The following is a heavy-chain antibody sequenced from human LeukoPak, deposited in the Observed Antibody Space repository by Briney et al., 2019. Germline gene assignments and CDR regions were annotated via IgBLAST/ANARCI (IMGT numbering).Heavy chain of an antibody. V-gene: IGHV4-59*01. Sequence: PSETLSLTCSVSGGSISNYYWSWLRPPPGEGLGWVGYIYYSGSTDYNPSLKSRVTISLDTSKNQFSLKLSSVTAADTAVYYCARGLSAVSGTMVLGYGGQGTLVTVSS. CDR1: GGSISNYY. CDR3: ARGLSAVSGTMVLGY. CDR2: IYYSGST. D-gene: IGHD6-19*01. J-gene: IGHJ4*02.